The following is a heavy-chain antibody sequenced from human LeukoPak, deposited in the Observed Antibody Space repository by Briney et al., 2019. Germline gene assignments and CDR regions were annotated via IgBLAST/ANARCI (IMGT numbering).Heavy chain of an antibody. D-gene: IGHD3-3*01. CDR3: AKTYYDFWSGYYDY. V-gene: IGHV3-30*18. J-gene: IGHJ4*02. CDR1: GFTFSSYG. CDR2: ISYDGSNK. Sequence: GRSLILSCAASGFTFSSYGMHWVRQAPGKGLEWVAVISYDGSNKYYADSVKGRFTISRDNSKNTLYLQMNSLRAEDTAVYYCAKTYYDFWSGYYDYWGQGTLVTVSS.